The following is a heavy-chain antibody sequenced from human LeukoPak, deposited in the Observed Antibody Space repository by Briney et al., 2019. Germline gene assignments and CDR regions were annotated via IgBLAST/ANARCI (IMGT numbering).Heavy chain of an antibody. D-gene: IGHD3-9*01. CDR3: ARDHPYPVLQYFDWCGAFDI. V-gene: IGHV3-30*04. CDR1: GFTFSSYA. Sequence: GGSLRLSCAASGFTFSSYAMHWVRQAPGKGLEWVAVISYDGSNKYYADSVKGRFTISRDNSKNTLYLQINSLRAEDTAVYYCARDHPYPVLQYFDWCGAFDIWGQGTMVTVSS. CDR2: ISYDGSNK. J-gene: IGHJ3*02.